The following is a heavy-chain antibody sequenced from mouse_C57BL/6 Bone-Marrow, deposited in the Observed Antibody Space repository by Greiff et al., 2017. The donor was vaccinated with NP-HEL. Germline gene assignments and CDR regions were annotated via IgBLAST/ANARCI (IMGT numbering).Heavy chain of an antibody. CDR2: ISDGGSYT. V-gene: IGHV5-4*01. CDR3: ARIHSSVGFAY. CDR1: GFTFSSYA. Sequence: EVHLVESGGGLVKPGGSLKLSCAASGFTFSSYAMSWVRQTPEKRLEWVATISDGGSYTYYPDNVKGRFTISRDNAKNNLYLQMSHLKSEDTAMYYCARIHSSVGFAYWGQGTLVTVSA. J-gene: IGHJ3*01. D-gene: IGHD1-1*01.